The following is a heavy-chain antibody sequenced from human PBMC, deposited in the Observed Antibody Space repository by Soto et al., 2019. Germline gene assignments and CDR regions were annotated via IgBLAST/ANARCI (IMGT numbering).Heavy chain of an antibody. CDR2: ISYNGGNR. D-gene: IGHD2-15*01. V-gene: IGHV3-30*04. Sequence: QVQLVDSGGGVVQPGRSLRLSCAASGFTFSNYAMHWVRQAPGKGLECVAVISYNGGNRFYRDYVKGRFTISRDNSKNTVHLQIDSLRYEDAAVYYCARGDREDTAVVIGVRPGEYGVDVWGQGTTVTVSS. CDR1: GFTFSNYA. J-gene: IGHJ6*02. CDR3: ARGDREDTAVVIGVRPGEYGVDV.